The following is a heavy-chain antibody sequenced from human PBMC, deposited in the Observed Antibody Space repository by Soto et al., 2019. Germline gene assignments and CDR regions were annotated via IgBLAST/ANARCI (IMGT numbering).Heavy chain of an antibody. CDR2: ISFDGSNK. CDR1: GFTFSNSA. J-gene: IGHJ4*02. CDR3: ARDASNGYGDLDY. V-gene: IGHV3-30-3*01. D-gene: IGHD4-17*01. Sequence: QVQLVESGGGVVQPGRSLRLSCAASGFTFSNSAIHWVRQAPGKGLEWVAFISFDGSNKYFADSVKGRFSISRDNSKNTLYLQINSLRAEDTAVYYCARDASNGYGDLDYWGQGTLVTVSS.